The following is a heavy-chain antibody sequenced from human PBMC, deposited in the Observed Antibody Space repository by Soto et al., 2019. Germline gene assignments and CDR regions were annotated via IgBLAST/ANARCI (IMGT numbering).Heavy chain of an antibody. J-gene: IGHJ6*01. D-gene: IGHD2-2*01. CDR3: ARGPVAVVPAAMKYYYYGMEV. V-gene: IGHV1-2*04. CDR2: INPNSGGT. Sequence: ASVKVSCKASGYTFTGYYMHWVRQAPGRGLEWMGWINPNSGGTNYAQKFQGWVTMTRDTSISTAYMELSRLRSDDTAVYYCARGPVAVVPAAMKYYYYGMEVWGQGTTVTVSS. CDR1: GYTFTGYY.